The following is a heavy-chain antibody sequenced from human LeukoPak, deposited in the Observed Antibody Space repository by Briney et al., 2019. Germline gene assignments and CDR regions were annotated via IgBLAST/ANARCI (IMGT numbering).Heavy chain of an antibody. CDR2: IIPIFGTA. CDR1: GGTYSSYA. D-gene: IGHD3-10*01. Sequence: EASVKDSCKASGGTYSSYAISWVRQAPGQGLEWMGGIIPIFGTANYAQKFQGRVTITTDESTSTAYMELSSLRSEDTAVYYCARDSLVRGENAFDIWGQGTMVTVSS. CDR3: ARDSLVRGENAFDI. V-gene: IGHV1-69*05. J-gene: IGHJ3*02.